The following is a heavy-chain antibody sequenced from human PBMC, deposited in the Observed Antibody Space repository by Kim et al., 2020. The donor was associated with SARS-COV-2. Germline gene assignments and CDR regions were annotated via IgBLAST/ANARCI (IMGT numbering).Heavy chain of an antibody. CDR3: ARNGDATVPNFDY. V-gene: IGHV1-2*04. Sequence: ASVKVSCKTSGYAFTSYYLHWVRQAPGQGLEWMAWLNPNSGVTNCAQKFQGWVTVTRDTSITTAYLELSGLKSGDTAVYYCARNGDATVPNFDYWAQGTLVTVSS. J-gene: IGHJ4*02. CDR1: GYAFTSYY. D-gene: IGHD7-27*01. CDR2: LNPNSGVT.